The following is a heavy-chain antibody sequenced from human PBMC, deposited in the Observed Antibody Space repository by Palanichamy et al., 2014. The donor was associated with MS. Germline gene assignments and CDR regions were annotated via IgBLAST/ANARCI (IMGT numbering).Heavy chain of an antibody. V-gene: IGHV6-1*01. CDR3: ARYTSGWFLDY. CDR1: GDSVSSNAAA. J-gene: IGHJ4*02. D-gene: IGHD3-9*01. Sequence: VQLQQSGPGLVKPSQTLSLTCAISGDSVSSNAAAWNWLRQSPSRGLEWLGRTYYRSRWYSDYGASVRSRITINSDTSNNQFSLHLNSVTPEDTAVYYCARYTSGWFLDYWGQGSLVTVSS. CDR2: TYYRSRWYS.